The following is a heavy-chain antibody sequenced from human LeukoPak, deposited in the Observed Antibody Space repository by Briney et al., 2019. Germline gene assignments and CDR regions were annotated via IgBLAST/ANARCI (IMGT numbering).Heavy chain of an antibody. CDR2: IRRGVGST. D-gene: IGHD1-1*01. V-gene: IGHV3-23*01. J-gene: IGHJ4*02. CDR1: GFTFSSYD. CDR3: VKKGQADDNGKPD. Sequence: SGGSLRLSCAASGFTFSSYDLSWVRQAPGKGLECVSAIRRGVGSTYYADSVKGRFTISRDNSKNTLYLQMNNLRADDTAVYYCVKKGQADDNGKPDWGQGTLVTVSS.